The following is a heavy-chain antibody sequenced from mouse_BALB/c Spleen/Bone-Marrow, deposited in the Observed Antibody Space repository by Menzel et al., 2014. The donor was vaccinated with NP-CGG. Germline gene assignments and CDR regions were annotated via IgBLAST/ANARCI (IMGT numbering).Heavy chain of an antibody. D-gene: IGHD2-10*02. CDR3: TRGYGNYALYYYDMDY. CDR2: IDPANGNT. V-gene: IGHV14-3*02. CDR1: GFNIKDTY. J-gene: IGHJ4*01. Sequence: VQLQQSGAELVKPGASVKLSCTASGFNIKDTYMHWVKQRPEQGLEWIGRIDPANGNTKYDPKFQGKATITADTSSNTAYLQRSNLTSEDTAVYYYTRGYGNYALYYYDMDYWGQGTSVTVSS.